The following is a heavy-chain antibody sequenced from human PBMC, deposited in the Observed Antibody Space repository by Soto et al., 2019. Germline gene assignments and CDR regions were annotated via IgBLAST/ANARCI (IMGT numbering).Heavy chain of an antibody. CDR2: ISAYNGHT. CDR3: ARDNGYDYIWGSYHYFDY. V-gene: IGHV1-18*01. D-gene: IGHD3-16*02. J-gene: IGHJ4*02. Sequence: QVQLVQSGAEVKKPGASVKVSCKASGYTFTSYGISWVRQAPGQGLEWMGWISAYNGHTNDAQKLQGRVTMTTDTSTSTAYMELRSLRSDDTAVYYCARDNGYDYIWGSYHYFDYWGQGTLVTVSS. CDR1: GYTFTSYG.